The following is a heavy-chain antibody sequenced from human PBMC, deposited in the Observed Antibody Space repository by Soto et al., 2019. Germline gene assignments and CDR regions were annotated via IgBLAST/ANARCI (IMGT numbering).Heavy chain of an antibody. V-gene: IGHV3-30-3*01. CDR1: GFTVSSYA. CDR2: ISYDGINE. J-gene: IGHJ6*02. Sequence: QVQLVESRGGVVQPGRSVRLSCAASGFTVSSYAIHWVRQAPGEGLEWVAVISYDGINEYYADSVKGRFTISRDNSKNTLYLQVNSLRPEDTAVYYCARDRSYYFYYGMDVWGQGTTVTVSS. CDR3: ARDRSYYFYYGMDV.